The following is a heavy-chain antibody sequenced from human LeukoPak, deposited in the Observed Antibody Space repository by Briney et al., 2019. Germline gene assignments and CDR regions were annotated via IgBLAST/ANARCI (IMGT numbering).Heavy chain of an antibody. CDR2: IRSKAYGGTT. D-gene: IGHD5-12*01. CDR3: TRDSGHSGYVYYFDY. V-gene: IGHV3-49*03. J-gene: IGHJ4*02. Sequence: GSLRLSCTASGFTFGDYAMSWFRQAPGKGLEWVGFIRSKAYGGTTENAASVKGRFTISRDDSKSIAYLQMNSLKTEDTAVYYCTRDSGHSGYVYYFDYWGQGTLVTVSS. CDR1: GFTFGDYA.